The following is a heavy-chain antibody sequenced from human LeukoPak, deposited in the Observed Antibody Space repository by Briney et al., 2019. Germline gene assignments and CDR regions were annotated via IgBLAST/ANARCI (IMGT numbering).Heavy chain of an antibody. CDR3: ARSNPWTGYYYFDY. J-gene: IGHJ4*02. Sequence: PSETLSLTCTVSGGSISSYYWSWIRQPPGKGLEWIGYIYYSGSTNYNPSLKSRVTISVDTSKNQFSLKLSSVTAADTAVYYCARSNPWTGYYYFDYWGQGTLVTASS. D-gene: IGHD3/OR15-3a*01. V-gene: IGHV4-59*01. CDR1: GGSISSYY. CDR2: IYYSGST.